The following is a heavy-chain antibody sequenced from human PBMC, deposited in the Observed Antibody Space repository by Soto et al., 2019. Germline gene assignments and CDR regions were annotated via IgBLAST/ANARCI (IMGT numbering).Heavy chain of an antibody. CDR2: INAGNGNT. V-gene: IGHV1-3*01. Sequence: GASVKVSCKASGYTFTSYAMHWVRQAPGQRLEWMGWINAGNGNTKYSQKFQGRVTITRDTSASTAYMELSSLRSEDTAVYYCAMHSSGWYGDAFDIWGQGTMVTVS. J-gene: IGHJ3*02. CDR1: GYTFTSYA. CDR3: AMHSSGWYGDAFDI. D-gene: IGHD6-19*01.